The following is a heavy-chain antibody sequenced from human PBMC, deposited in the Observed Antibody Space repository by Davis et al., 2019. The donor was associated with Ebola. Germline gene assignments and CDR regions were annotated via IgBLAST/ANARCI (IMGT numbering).Heavy chain of an antibody. CDR2: IYYSGST. J-gene: IGHJ5*02. CDR1: GDSISSYY. Sequence: SETLSLTCTVSGDSISSYYWSWIRQPPGKGLEWFGYIYYSGSTNYNPSLKSRVTISVDTSKNQFSLKLSSVTAADTAVYYCARGPYWFDPWGQGTLVTVSS. V-gene: IGHV4-59*08. CDR3: ARGPYWFDP.